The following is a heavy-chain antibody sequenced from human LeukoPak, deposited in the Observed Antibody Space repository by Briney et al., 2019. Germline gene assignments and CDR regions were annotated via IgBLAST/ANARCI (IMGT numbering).Heavy chain of an antibody. CDR2: IYSGSSST. J-gene: IGHJ4*02. Sequence: GGSLRLSCAASVITVSCNYMSWVRQAPGKGLEWVSVIYSGSSSTYYTDSVKGRFTISRHNSKNTLYLQMNSLRAEDTAVYYCARVGSGWYDFDYWGQGTLVTVSS. V-gene: IGHV3-53*04. CDR1: VITVSCNY. D-gene: IGHD6-19*01. CDR3: ARVGSGWYDFDY.